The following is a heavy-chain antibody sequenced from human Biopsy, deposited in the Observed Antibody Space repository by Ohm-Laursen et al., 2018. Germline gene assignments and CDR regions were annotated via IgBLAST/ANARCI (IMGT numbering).Heavy chain of an antibody. CDR1: GGPISSDY. J-gene: IGHJ6*02. V-gene: IGHV4-59*01. Sequence: TLSLTCTASGGPISSDYWIWIRQTPGKGLVWIGYIYYSGSTNYNPSLKSRVNISVDTSKNQFSLRLNSVTAADTAVCYCARATNSTGWPYYYFYGMDVWGQGTTVTVSS. D-gene: IGHD2/OR15-2a*01. CDR3: ARATNSTGWPYYYFYGMDV. CDR2: IYYSGST.